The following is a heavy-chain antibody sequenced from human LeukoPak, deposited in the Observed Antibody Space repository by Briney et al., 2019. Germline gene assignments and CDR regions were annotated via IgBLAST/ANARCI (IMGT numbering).Heavy chain of an antibody. J-gene: IGHJ5*02. CDR1: GFTFSSYS. Sequence: GGSLRLACAASGFTFSSYSMYWVRQAAGQGLEWVSSISSSSSYIYYADSVKGRFTITRDNAKNSLYLQMNSLRAEDTAVYYCARGFGVDMRRLDPWGQGTLVTVSS. V-gene: IGHV3-21*01. D-gene: IGHD3-3*01. CDR3: ARGFGVDMRRLDP. CDR2: ISSSSSYI.